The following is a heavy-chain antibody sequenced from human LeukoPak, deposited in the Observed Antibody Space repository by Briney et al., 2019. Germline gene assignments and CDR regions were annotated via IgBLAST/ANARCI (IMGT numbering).Heavy chain of an antibody. CDR1: GFTFSDYY. CDR3: ARTDYYGSGSPIVDFDP. CDR2: ISSSSTI. J-gene: IGHJ5*02. D-gene: IGHD3-10*01. Sequence: GGSLRLSCVASGFTFSDYYMNWVRQAPGKGLEWVSSISSSSTIYYADSVKGRFTISRDNAKNSLYLQMNSLRAEDTAVYYCARTDYYGSGSPIVDFDPWGQGTLVTVSS. V-gene: IGHV3-69-1*01.